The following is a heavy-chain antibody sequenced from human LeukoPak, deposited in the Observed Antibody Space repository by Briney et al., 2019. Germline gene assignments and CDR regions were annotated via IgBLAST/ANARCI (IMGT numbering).Heavy chain of an antibody. V-gene: IGHV3-43D*03. CDR1: GFTFDDYA. CDR2: ISWDGGST. D-gene: IGHD2-21*02. Sequence: GGSLRLSCAASGFTFDDYAMHWVRQAPGKGLEWVSLISWDGGSTYYADSVKGRFTISRDNSKNSLYLQMNSLRAEGTALYYCAKGGVVVTATTFDYWGQGTLVTVSS. CDR3: AKGGVVVTATTFDY. J-gene: IGHJ4*02.